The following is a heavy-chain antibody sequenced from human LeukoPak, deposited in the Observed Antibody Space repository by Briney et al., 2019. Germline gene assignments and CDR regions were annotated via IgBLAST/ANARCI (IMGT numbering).Heavy chain of an antibody. CDR1: GFTFSGYA. J-gene: IGHJ4*02. CDR3: ATNYGSGNTDHYFDY. D-gene: IGHD3-10*01. CDR2: VWSDGTNK. Sequence: PGRSQRLSCAASGFTFSGYAMHWVRQAPGKGLEWVTVVWSDGTNKYYADSVKGRFTVSRDNSKNTLFLQMNSLRAEDTAVYYCATNYGSGNTDHYFDYWGQGTLVTVSS. V-gene: IGHV3-33*01.